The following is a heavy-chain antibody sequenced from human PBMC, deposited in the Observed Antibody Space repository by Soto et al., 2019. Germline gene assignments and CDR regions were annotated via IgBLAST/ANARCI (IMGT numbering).Heavy chain of an antibody. J-gene: IGHJ4*02. Sequence: PSETLSLTCTVSGGSISSSSYYWGWIRQPPGKGLEWIGSIYYSGSTYYNPSLKSRVTISVDTSKNQFSLKLSSVTAADTAVYYCASETYYDILTGYLGAPYFDYWGQGTLVTAPQ. CDR1: GGSISSSSYY. V-gene: IGHV4-39*01. CDR2: IYYSGST. D-gene: IGHD3-9*01. CDR3: ASETYYDILTGYLGAPYFDY.